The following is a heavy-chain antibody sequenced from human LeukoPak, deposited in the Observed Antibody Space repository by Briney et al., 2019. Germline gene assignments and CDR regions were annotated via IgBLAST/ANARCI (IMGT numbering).Heavy chain of an antibody. CDR1: GYTFTSYD. V-gene: IGHV1-8*01. J-gene: IGHJ3*02. Sequence: ASVKVSCKASGYTFTSYDINWVRQATGQGLEWMGWMNPNSGNTAYAQKFQGRVTMTRNTSTNTAYVELSSLRSEDTAVYYCARDFTQAFDIWGQGTMVTVSS. CDR3: ARDFTQAFDI. CDR2: MNPNSGNT.